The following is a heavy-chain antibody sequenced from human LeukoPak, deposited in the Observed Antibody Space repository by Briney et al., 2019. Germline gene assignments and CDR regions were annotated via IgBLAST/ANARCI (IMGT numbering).Heavy chain of an antibody. J-gene: IGHJ4*02. Sequence: PSETLSLTCTVSGGSISSSSYYWGWIRQPPGKGREWIGSIYYSGSTYYNPALKGRVTIPVDASKNQCSLQLSSVAAADTAVYYCARQYDTGGYYCFDYWGQGTLVTVAS. CDR3: ARQYDTGGYYCFDY. CDR2: IYYSGST. V-gene: IGHV4-39*01. CDR1: GGSISSSSYY. D-gene: IGHD3-22*01.